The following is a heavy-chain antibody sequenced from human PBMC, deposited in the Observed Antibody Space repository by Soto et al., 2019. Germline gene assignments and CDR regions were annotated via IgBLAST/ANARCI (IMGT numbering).Heavy chain of an antibody. CDR3: ACNGYYASSGYLP. D-gene: IGHD3-22*01. J-gene: IGHJ5*02. V-gene: IGHV1-69*02. Sequence: QVQLVQSGAEVKKPGSSVKVSCKASGGTFSSYTISWVRQAPGQGLEWMGRIIPILGIANYAQKFQGSVTITADKSTSTAYNELSSLRSEATAVYYCACNGYYASSGYLPWGRGTLGSVSS. CDR2: IIPILGIA. CDR1: GGTFSSYT.